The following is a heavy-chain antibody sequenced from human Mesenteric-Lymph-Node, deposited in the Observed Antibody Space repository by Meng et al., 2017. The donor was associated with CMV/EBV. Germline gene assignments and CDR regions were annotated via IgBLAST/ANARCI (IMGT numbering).Heavy chain of an antibody. J-gene: IGHJ4*02. Sequence: SLSTTGVGVGWIRQPPGKALEWLALIYWNNDKRYSPSLKSRLTITKDTSKNQVVLTMTNMDPVDTATYYCAHSVVVVAATHTYYFDYWGQRTLVTVSS. V-gene: IGHV2-5*01. CDR1: SLSTTGVG. CDR2: IYWNNDK. CDR3: AHSVVVVAATHTYYFDY. D-gene: IGHD2-15*01.